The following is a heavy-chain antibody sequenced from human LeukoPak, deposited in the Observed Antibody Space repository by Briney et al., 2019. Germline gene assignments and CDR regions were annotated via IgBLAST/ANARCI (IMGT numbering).Heavy chain of an antibody. V-gene: IGHV4-59*13. CDR3: ARASNPGLSWFES. CDR1: GGSISTYY. Sequence: SETLSLTCTVSGGSISTYYWSWIRQPPGKGLEWIGYIYDSGGTNYNPSLKNRVTISVDTSKNQLSLKLSSVTAADTAVYYCARASNPGLSWFESWSQGTLVTVSS. CDR2: IYDSGGT. J-gene: IGHJ5*01. D-gene: IGHD3/OR15-3a*01.